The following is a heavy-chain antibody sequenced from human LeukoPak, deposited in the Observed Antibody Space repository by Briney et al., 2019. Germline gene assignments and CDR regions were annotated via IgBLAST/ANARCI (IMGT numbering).Heavy chain of an antibody. J-gene: IGHJ4*02. D-gene: IGHD2-2*02. CDR1: GFTFSSYA. CDR2: ISGSGGST. CDR3: AKAFHCSSTSCYTPAFDY. V-gene: IGHV3-23*01. Sequence: GGSLRLSCAASGFTFSSYAMSWVRQAPGKGLEWVSAISGSGGSTDYADSVKGRFTISRDNSKNTLYLQMNSLRAEDTAVYYCAKAFHCSSTSCYTPAFDYWGQGTLVTVSS.